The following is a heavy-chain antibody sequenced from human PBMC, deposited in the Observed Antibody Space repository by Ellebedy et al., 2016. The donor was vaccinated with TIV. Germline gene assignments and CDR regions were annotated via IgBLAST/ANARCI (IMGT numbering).Heavy chain of an antibody. CDR1: GFTFSSYS. CDR2: ISTTSSTI. J-gene: IGHJ4*02. V-gene: IGHV3-48*01. D-gene: IGHD4-17*01. Sequence: GGSLRLSCAASGFTFSSYSMNWVRQAPGKGLEWVSYISTTSSTIYYADSVRGRFTISRDNSKNTLYLQMSSLRVEDTALYYCTTYTVTAHFDYWGQGTLVTVSS. CDR3: TTYTVTAHFDY.